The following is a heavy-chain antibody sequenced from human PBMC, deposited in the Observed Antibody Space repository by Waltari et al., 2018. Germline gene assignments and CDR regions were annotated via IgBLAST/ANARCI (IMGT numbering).Heavy chain of an antibody. D-gene: IGHD3-3*01. J-gene: IGHJ4*02. CDR3: ARGLLHLNFWSKSEIGKEVYFDL. CDR1: GGSISSGSYY. CDR2: IYTSGST. Sequence: QVQLQESGPGLVKPSQTLSLTCTVSGGSISSGSYYWSWIRQPPGKGLEWIGRIYTSGSTNYHPTVKSRGTISVDTPKNEFELKLTSMTAADTAGYYCARGLLHLNFWSKSEIGKEVYFDLWGQGTLVTVSS. V-gene: IGHV4-61*02.